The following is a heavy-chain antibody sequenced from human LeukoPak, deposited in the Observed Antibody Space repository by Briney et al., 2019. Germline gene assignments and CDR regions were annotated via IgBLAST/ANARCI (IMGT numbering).Heavy chain of an antibody. CDR2: ISAYNGNT. Sequence: ASVKVSCKASGYTFTSYGISWVRQAPGQGLEWVGWISAYNGNTNYAQKLQGRVTMTTDTSTSTAYMELRSLRSDDTAVYYCARNEDSSSFNWFDPWGQGTLVTVSS. J-gene: IGHJ5*02. V-gene: IGHV1-18*01. D-gene: IGHD6-13*01. CDR3: ARNEDSSSFNWFDP. CDR1: GYTFTSYG.